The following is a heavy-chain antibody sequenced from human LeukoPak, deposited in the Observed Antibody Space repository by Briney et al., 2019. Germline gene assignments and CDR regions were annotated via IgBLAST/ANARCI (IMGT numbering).Heavy chain of an antibody. J-gene: IGHJ5*02. V-gene: IGHV1-18*01. CDR1: GYTFTSYG. Sequence: ASVKVSCKASGYTFTSYGISWVRQAPGQGLEGMGWISAYNGNTNYAQKLQGRVTMTTDTSTSTAYMELRSLRSDDTDVYSCARRYSIAVAGPLRSWGQGTLVTVSS. CDR3: ARRYSIAVAGPLRS. CDR2: ISAYNGNT. D-gene: IGHD6-19*01.